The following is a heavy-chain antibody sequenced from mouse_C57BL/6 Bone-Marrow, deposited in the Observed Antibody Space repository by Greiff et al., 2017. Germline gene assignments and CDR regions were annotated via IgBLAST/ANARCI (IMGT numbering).Heavy chain of an antibody. D-gene: IGHD1-1*01. CDR2: ISGGGGNT. V-gene: IGHV5-9*01. Sequence: EVMLVESGGGLVKPGGSLKLSCAASGFTFSSYTMSWVRPTPEKRLQWVAAISGGGGNTYSPDSVKGRFTISRDNDKNILYLQMSSLRSEDTALYYCSRQVTTVLATKYFDVWGTGTTVTVSS. CDR1: GFTFSSYT. CDR3: SRQVTTVLATKYFDV. J-gene: IGHJ1*03.